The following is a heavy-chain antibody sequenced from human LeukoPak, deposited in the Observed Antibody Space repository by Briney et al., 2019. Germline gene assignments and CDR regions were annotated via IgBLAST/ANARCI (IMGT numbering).Heavy chain of an antibody. D-gene: IGHD3-10*01. CDR1: GGSISSSSYY. CDR2: GST. V-gene: IGHV4-39*01. CDR3: ARTGGYMVWGVQNWFDP. J-gene: IGHJ5*02. Sequence: SETLSLTCTVSGGSISSSSYYWGWVRQPPGKGLEWIGSGSTYCNPSLKSRVTISVDTSRNQFSLKLSSVTAADTAVYYCARTGGYMVWGVQNWFDPWGQGTLVTVSS.